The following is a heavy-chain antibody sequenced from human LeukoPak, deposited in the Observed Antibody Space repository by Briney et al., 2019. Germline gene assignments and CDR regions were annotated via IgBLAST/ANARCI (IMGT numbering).Heavy chain of an antibody. J-gene: IGHJ4*02. D-gene: IGHD6-6*01. Sequence: GGSLRLSCVASGFTFSSRDWMTWVRQAPGKGLEWVANIKQDGSEKNYVDSVKGRFTISRDNAKNSLYLQMNSLRAEDTAVYYCARDTDSSSSLIDYWGQGTLVTVSS. CDR2: IKQDGSEK. CDR3: ARDTDSSSSLIDY. CDR1: GFTFSSRDW. V-gene: IGHV3-7*01.